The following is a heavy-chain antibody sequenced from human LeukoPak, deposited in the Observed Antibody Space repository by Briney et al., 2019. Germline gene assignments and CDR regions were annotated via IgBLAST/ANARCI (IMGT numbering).Heavy chain of an antibody. V-gene: IGHV4-39*01. D-gene: IGHD6-13*01. Sequence: SETLSLTCTVSGGSISRGVFYWGWIRQPPGKGLEWIGSVYYTGTTYFNPSLKSRVTIFVDTSMNHFSLKLNSVTAADTAVYYCARHVEASAVTGFDYWGQGTLVTVSS. CDR1: GGSISRGVFY. CDR3: ARHVEASAVTGFDY. J-gene: IGHJ4*02. CDR2: VYYTGTT.